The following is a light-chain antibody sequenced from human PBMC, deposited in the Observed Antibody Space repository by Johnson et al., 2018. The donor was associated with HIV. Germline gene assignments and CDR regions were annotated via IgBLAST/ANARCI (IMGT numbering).Light chain of an antibody. CDR2: ESN. CDR1: SSNIGNNY. J-gene: IGLJ1*01. Sequence: VLTQPPSVSAAPGQKVTISCSGSSSNIGNNYVSWYQQLPGTAPKLLIYESNQRPSGIPDRFSGSKSGTSATLGITGLQTGDEADYYCGTWDSSLNVFGTGTKVTVL. CDR3: GTWDSSLNV. V-gene: IGLV1-51*02.